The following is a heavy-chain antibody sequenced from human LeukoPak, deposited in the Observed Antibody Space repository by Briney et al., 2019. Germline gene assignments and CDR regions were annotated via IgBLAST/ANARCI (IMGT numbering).Heavy chain of an antibody. J-gene: IGHJ4*02. CDR2: ISYDGSNK. CDR1: GFTFSSYG. D-gene: IGHD3-22*01. V-gene: IGHV3-30*18. Sequence: GGSLRLSCAASGFTFSSYGMHWVRQAPGKGLEWVAVISYDGSNKYYADSVKGRFTISRDNSKNTLYLQMNSLRAEGTAVYYCAKDLGGGMIVVVGIDYWGQGTLVTVSS. CDR3: AKDLGGGMIVVVGIDY.